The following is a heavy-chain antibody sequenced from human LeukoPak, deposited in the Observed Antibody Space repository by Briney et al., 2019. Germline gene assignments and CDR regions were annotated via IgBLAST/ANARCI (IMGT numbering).Heavy chain of an antibody. D-gene: IGHD2-15*01. CDR1: GFTFSSYA. CDR3: ARLYCSGGTCYSFPDY. J-gene: IGHJ4*02. V-gene: IGHV3-21*01. Sequence: GGSLRLSCAASGFTFSSYAMSWVRQAPGEGLEWVSSISTSGAYIYYADSVRGRFTISRDNAKSSLYLQMNSLRAEDTAVYYCARLYCSGGTCYSFPDYWGQGTLVSVSS. CDR2: ISTSGAYI.